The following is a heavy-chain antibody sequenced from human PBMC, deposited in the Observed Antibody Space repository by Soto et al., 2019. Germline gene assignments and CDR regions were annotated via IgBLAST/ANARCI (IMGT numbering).Heavy chain of an antibody. J-gene: IGHJ6*02. CDR1: GYTFTGYY. Sequence: ASVKFSCKSSGYTFTGYYMHWVRQAPGQGLEWMGWINPNSGGTNYAQKFQGWVTMTRDTSISTAYMELSRLRSDDTAVYYCARGNYYGSGSYYLGPLDVWGQGTTVTVS. CDR3: ARGNYYGSGSYYLGPLDV. V-gene: IGHV1-2*04. D-gene: IGHD3-10*01. CDR2: INPNSGGT.